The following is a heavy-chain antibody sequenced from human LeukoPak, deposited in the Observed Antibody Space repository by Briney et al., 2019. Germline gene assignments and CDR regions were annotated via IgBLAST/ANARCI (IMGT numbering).Heavy chain of an antibody. D-gene: IGHD1-1*01. CDR1: GGSFSGYY. J-gene: IGHJ4*02. CDR3: ARRKLERGEIDY. V-gene: IGHV4-34*01. CDR2: INHSGST. Sequence: SSETLSLTCAVYGGSFSGYYWSWIRQPPGKGLEWIGEINHSGSTNYNPSLKSRVTISVDTSKNQFSLKLSSVTAADTAVYYCARRKLERGEIDYWGQGTLVTVSS.